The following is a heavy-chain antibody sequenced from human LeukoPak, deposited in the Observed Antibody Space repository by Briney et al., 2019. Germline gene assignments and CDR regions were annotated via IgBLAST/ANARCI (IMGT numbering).Heavy chain of an antibody. CDR3: ARGSSSSWYVHYFDY. D-gene: IGHD6-13*01. J-gene: IGHJ4*02. CDR2: ISTSSSTI. V-gene: IGHV3-48*01. Sequence: GGSLRLSCAASGSTFSSYSMNWVRQAPGKGLEWVSYISTSSSTIYYADSVKGRFTISRDNAKNSLYLQMNSLRAEDTAVYYCARGSSSSWYVHYFDYWGQGTLVTVSS. CDR1: GSTFSSYS.